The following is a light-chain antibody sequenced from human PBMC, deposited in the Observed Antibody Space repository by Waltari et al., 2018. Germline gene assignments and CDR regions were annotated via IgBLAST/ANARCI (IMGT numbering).Light chain of an antibody. CDR1: QGITNS. CDR2: SAS. Sequence: RVTITCRASQGITNSLAWFQQRPGKAPKRLIYSASILQSGVPSRFSGSGSGAEFTLTISSLQPEDFATYYCLQHKSHPYTFGQGTKLELK. V-gene: IGKV1-17*03. J-gene: IGKJ2*01. CDR3: LQHKSHPYT.